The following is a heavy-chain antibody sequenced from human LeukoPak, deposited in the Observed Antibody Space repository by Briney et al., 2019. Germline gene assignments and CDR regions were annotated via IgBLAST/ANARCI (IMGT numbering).Heavy chain of an antibody. CDR2: MNPNSGNT. CDR1: GYTFTSYD. CDR3: ARGSSGWYKDAFDI. Sequence: LRASVKVSCKASGYTFTSYDTNWVRQATGQGLEWMGWMNPNSGNTGYAQKFQGRVTITRNTSISTAYMELSSLRSEDTAVYYCARGSSGWYKDAFDIWGQGTMVTVSS. D-gene: IGHD6-19*01. J-gene: IGHJ3*02. V-gene: IGHV1-8*03.